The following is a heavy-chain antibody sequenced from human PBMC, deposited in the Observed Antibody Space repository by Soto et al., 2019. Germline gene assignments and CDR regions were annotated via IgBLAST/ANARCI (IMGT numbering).Heavy chain of an antibody. CDR1: GLSFSNNG. J-gene: IGHJ4*02. CDR2: ISYDGSNK. CDR3: AKDRVESGLGEIDY. Sequence: PGGSLRLSCAASGLSFSNNGMHWVRQAPGKGLEWVAIISYDGSNKYYADSVKGRFTISRDNSKNTLYLQMNSLRVEDTAVYYCAKDRVESGLGEIDYWGQGTLVTVSS. D-gene: IGHD3-16*01. V-gene: IGHV3-30*18.